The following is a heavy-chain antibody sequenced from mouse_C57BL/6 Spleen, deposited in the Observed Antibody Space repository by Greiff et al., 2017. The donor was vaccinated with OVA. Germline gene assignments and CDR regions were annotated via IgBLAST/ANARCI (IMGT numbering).Heavy chain of an antibody. J-gene: IGHJ4*01. Sequence: VQLQQSGPELVKPGASVTISCKASGYTFTDYYMNWVKQSHGKSLEWIGDINPNNGGTSYNQKFKGKATLTVDTSSSTAYMELRSLTSEDSAVYYCARRGGYAMDYWGQGTSVTVSS. CDR3: ARRGGYAMDY. CDR2: INPNNGGT. V-gene: IGHV1-26*01. CDR1: GYTFTDYY.